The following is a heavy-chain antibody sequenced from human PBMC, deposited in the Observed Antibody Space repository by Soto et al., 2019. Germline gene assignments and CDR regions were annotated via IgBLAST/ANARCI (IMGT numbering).Heavy chain of an antibody. CDR1: GVTLSTYG. J-gene: IGHJ6*02. Sequence: WGAQGDPCAASGVTLSTYGMSSVSQAPGKGLVCVSSITGRGDGTDDADSLKGRFTISRDNSKDTMYLQLDSLRGEDTGIYYCERAILEVAPGLSRRSPFRKTSAPPDYFHYGVDVWGQGTTVTVS. CDR2: ITGRGDGT. CDR3: ERAILEVAPGLSRRSPFRKTSAPPDYFHYGVDV. V-gene: IGHV3-23*01. D-gene: IGHD6-13*01.